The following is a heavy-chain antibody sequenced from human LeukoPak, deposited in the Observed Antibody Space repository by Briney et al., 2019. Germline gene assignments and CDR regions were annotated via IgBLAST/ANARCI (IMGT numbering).Heavy chain of an antibody. D-gene: IGHD2-15*01. V-gene: IGHV3-30*04. CDR1: GFTFSSYA. Sequence: HPGRSLRLSCAASGFTFSSYAMHWVRQAPGKGLEWVAVISYDGSNKYYADSVKGRFTISRDNSKNTLYLQMNSLRAEDTAVYYCARTPTPYCSGGSCYSAPQFDPWGQGTLVTVSS. J-gene: IGHJ5*02. CDR2: ISYDGSNK. CDR3: ARTPTPYCSGGSCYSAPQFDP.